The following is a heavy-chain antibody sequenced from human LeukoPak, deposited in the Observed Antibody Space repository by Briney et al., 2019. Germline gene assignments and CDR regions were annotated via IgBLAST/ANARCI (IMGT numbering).Heavy chain of an antibody. CDR1: GYTFTGYY. Sequence: GASVKVSCKASGYTFTGYYMHWVRQAPGQGLEWMGWINPNSGGTNYAQKFQGRVTMTRDTSISTAYMELSSLRSEDTAVYYCARDLPPGIPAYYWGQGTLVTVSS. CDR3: ARDLPPGIPAYY. J-gene: IGHJ4*02. V-gene: IGHV1-2*02. D-gene: IGHD2-2*01. CDR2: INPNSGGT.